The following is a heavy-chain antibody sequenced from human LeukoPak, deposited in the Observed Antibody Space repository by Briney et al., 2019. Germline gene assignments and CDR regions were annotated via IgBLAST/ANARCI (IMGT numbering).Heavy chain of an antibody. D-gene: IGHD6-6*01. CDR2: IIPIFGTA. CDR3: ARDVWIAARFRYYYYMDV. V-gene: IGHV1-69*13. CDR1: GGTFSSYA. Sequence: SVKVSCKASGGTFSSYAISWVRQAPGQGLEWMGGIIPIFGTANYAQKFQGRVTITANESTSTAYMELSSLRSEDTAVYYCARDVWIAARFRYYYYMDVWGKGTTVTVSS. J-gene: IGHJ6*03.